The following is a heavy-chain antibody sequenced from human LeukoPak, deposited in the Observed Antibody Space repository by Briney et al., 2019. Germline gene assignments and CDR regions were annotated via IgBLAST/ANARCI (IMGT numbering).Heavy chain of an antibody. CDR1: GYTFTNFG. V-gene: IGHV1-18*04. Sequence: GGSVKVPCKASGYTFTNFGFSWVRQAPGQGLEWMGWISGYNGDTDYAQKFQGRVTMTTDTSTSTAYMELRSLRSDDTAVYYCVRDRGDSSGWIFFDYWGQGTLVTVSS. J-gene: IGHJ4*02. D-gene: IGHD6-19*01. CDR2: ISGYNGDT. CDR3: VRDRGDSSGWIFFDY.